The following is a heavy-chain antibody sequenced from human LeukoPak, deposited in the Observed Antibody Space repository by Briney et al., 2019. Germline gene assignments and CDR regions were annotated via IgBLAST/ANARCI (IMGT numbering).Heavy chain of an antibody. CDR3: TTDWRFNCSGGSCYWTTY. Sequence: GGSLRLSCAASGFTFSNAWMSWVRQAPGKGLEWVGRIKSKTDGGTTDYAAPVKGRFTISRDDSKNTLYLQMNSLKTEDTAVYYCTTDWRFNCSGGSCYWTTYWGQGTLVTVSS. CDR1: GFTFSNAW. D-gene: IGHD2-15*01. J-gene: IGHJ4*02. CDR2: IKSKTDGGTT. V-gene: IGHV3-15*01.